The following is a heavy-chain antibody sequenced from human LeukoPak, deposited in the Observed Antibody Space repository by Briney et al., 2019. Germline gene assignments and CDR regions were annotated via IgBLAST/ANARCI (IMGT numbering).Heavy chain of an antibody. V-gene: IGHV4-30-4*08. J-gene: IGHJ5*02. Sequence: SETLSLTCTVSGGSIGSGDYYWSWIRQPPGKGLEWIGYIYYSGSTYYNPSLKGRVTISVDTSKNQFSLKLSSVTAADTAVYYCARGTVAGQGGYNWFDPWGQGTLVTVSS. CDR1: GGSIGSGDYY. CDR3: ARGTVAGQGGYNWFDP. D-gene: IGHD6-19*01. CDR2: IYYSGST.